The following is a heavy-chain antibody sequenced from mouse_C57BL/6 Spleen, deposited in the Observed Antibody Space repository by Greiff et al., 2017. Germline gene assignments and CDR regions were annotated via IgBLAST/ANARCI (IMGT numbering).Heavy chain of an antibody. J-gene: IGHJ3*01. CDR2: IHPSDSDT. CDR1: GFTFTSYW. D-gene: IGHD2-3*01. V-gene: IGHV1-74*01. Sequence: VQLQQSGAGLVKPGASVKVSCKASGFTFTSYWMHWVKQRPGQGLEWIGRIHPSDSDTNYKQKFKGKATLTVDKSSSTAYMQLSSLTSEDSAVYYCARGDGYYGWFAYWGQGTLVTVSA. CDR3: ARGDGYYGWFAY.